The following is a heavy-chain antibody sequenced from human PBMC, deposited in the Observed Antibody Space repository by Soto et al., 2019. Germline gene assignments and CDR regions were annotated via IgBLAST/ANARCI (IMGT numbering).Heavy chain of an antibody. J-gene: IGHJ4*02. CDR3: ARSVCLRYFDY. CDR2: IISGGSTT. Sequence: EVQLVESGGGLVQTGGSLRLSCAASGFTFSSYSMNWVRQTPGKGPAWVSYIISGGSTTYYADSVKGRFTISRDNAKHSLYLQMNSLRAYDTAVYDCARSVCLRYFDYWVQGTLVTGSS. V-gene: IGHV3-48*01. D-gene: IGHD4-17*01. CDR1: GFTFSSYS.